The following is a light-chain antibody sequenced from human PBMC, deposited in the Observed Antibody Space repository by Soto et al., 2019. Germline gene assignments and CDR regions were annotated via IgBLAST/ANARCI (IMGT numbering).Light chain of an antibody. CDR1: SSNIGSNT. CDR3: AVWDDSLHGVV. Sequence: QSVLTQPPSASRTPGQRVTISCSGSSSNIGSNTINWYQQVPGTAPKLLIYSNNQRPSGVPDRFSGSKSGTSASLAISGLQSEDEADYYCAVWDDSLHGVVFGGGTKLTVL. CDR2: SNN. V-gene: IGLV1-44*01. J-gene: IGLJ2*01.